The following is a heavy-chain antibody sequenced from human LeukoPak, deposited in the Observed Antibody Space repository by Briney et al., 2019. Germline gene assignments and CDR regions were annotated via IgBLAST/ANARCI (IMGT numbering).Heavy chain of an antibody. J-gene: IGHJ4*02. D-gene: IGHD3-22*01. CDR3: ARGGDYYDSSGYFLLFDC. CDR2: ISAYNGNT. V-gene: IGHV1-18*01. CDR1: GYTFTGYG. Sequence: ASVKVSCKASGYTFTGYGISWVRQAPGQGLEWMGWISAYNGNTNYAQKLQGRVTMTTEKSTTTAYIELKSLRSDDTAVYYCARGGDYYDSSGYFLLFDCWGQGTLVTVYS.